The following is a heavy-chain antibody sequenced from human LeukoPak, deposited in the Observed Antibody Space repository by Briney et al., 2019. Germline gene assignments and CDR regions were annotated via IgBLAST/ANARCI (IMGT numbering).Heavy chain of an antibody. D-gene: IGHD1-7*01. J-gene: IGHJ5*02. CDR2: IYINGDT. CDR1: GDSISSFY. V-gene: IGHV4-4*09. CDR3: AKTARTFAS. Sequence: SETLSLTCTVSGDSISSFYWSWIRQAPGKGLECIGFIYINGDTSYSPSLKGRATLSLDTSKNQFSLRLTSVTAADTAVYYCAKTARTFASWGPGTLVTVSS.